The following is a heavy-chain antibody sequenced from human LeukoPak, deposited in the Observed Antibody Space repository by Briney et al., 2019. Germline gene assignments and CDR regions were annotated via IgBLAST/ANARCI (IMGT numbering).Heavy chain of an antibody. CDR2: INPNSGGT. V-gene: IGHV1-2*02. Sequence: GASVKVSCKASGYTFTGYYMHWVRQAPGQGLEWMGWINPNSGGTNYAQKFQGRVTMTRNTSISTAYMELSSLRSEDTAVYYCARALSSGWYTYYGMDVWGQGTTVTVSS. CDR3: ARALSSGWYTYYGMDV. CDR1: GYTFTGYY. D-gene: IGHD6-19*01. J-gene: IGHJ6*02.